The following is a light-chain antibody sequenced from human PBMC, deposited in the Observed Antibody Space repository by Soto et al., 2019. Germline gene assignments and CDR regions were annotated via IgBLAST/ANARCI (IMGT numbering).Light chain of an antibody. V-gene: IGLV2-14*01. Sequence: QSALAQPASVSESPGQSITISCTGSSSDVGGYNYVSWYQHHPGRAPKLLIYEVTNRPSGVSNRFSGSKSGSTASLTISGLQLEDEAEYYCASYAIINTLVFGGGTELTVL. J-gene: IGLJ3*02. CDR2: EVT. CDR3: ASYAIINTLV. CDR1: SSDVGGYNY.